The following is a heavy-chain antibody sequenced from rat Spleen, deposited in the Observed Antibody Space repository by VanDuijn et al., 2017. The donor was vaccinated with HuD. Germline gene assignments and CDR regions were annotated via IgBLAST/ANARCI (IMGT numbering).Heavy chain of an antibody. CDR1: GFIFSNYY. V-gene: IGHV5-27*01. J-gene: IGHJ2*01. Sequence: EVQLVESGGGLVQPGRSLKLSCAASGFIFSNYYMAWVRQAPTKGLEWVAYISAGGDDTYYRYSVKGRFTISRDNAENTVYLQMNSLRSEDTATYYCATPLPHWGLGVLVTVSS. CDR3: ATPLPH. CDR2: ISAGGDDT. D-gene: IGHD3-1*01.